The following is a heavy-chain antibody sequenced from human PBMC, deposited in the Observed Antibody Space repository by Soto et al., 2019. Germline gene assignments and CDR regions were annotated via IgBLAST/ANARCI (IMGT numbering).Heavy chain of an antibody. J-gene: IGHJ6*02. CDR1: GDTFSSYS. CDR3: AANSLGGGSQGDV. CDR2: IVPIFGTT. V-gene: IGHV1-69*01. Sequence: QVRLVQSGAEVNKPGSSVKVSCKASGDTFSSYSISWARQAPGQGLEWMGGIVPIFGTTGYAPRLLGRVTITADGPTSTSYMELSGLTFEDTAVYYCAANSLGGGSQGDVWGQGTTVTVSS. D-gene: IGHD3-10*01.